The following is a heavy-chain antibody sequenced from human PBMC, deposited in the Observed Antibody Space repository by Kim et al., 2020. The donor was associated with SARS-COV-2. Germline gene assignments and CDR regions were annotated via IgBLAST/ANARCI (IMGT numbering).Heavy chain of an antibody. V-gene: IGHV3-7*01. CDR3: ARLFDP. CDR2: IKQDGSEK. J-gene: IGHJ5*02. CDR1: GFTFSIYW. Sequence: GGSLRLSCASSGFTFSIYWMSWVRQAPGKGLEWVANIKQDGSEKNYVDSVKGRFTISRDNAKNSLYLQMSSLRAEDTAVYYCARLFDPWGQGTLVTVSS.